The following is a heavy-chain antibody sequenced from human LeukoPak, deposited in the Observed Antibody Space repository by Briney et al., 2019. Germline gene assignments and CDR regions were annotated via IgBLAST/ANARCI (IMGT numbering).Heavy chain of an antibody. Sequence: ASVKVSCKVSGYTLTELSMHWVRQAPGKGLEWMGGFDPEDGETIYAQKFQGRVTMTEDTSTDTAYMELSSLRSEDTAVYYCATVRLSSGHFDYRGQGTLVTVSS. CDR1: GYTLTELS. CDR3: ATVRLSSGHFDY. CDR2: FDPEDGET. D-gene: IGHD3-22*01. V-gene: IGHV1-24*01. J-gene: IGHJ4*02.